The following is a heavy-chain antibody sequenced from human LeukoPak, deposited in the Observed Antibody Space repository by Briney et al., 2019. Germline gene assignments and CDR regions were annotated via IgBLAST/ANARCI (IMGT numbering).Heavy chain of an antibody. J-gene: IGHJ3*02. D-gene: IGHD3-22*01. CDR1: GGSISSSNW. CDR2: IYHSGST. V-gene: IGHV4-4*02. CDR3: ASIDYYDSSGI. Sequence: SETLSLTCAVSGGSISSSNWWSWVRQPPGKGLEWIGEIYHSGSTNYNPSLKSRVTISVDKSKNQSSLKLSSVTAADTAVYYCASIDYYDSSGIWGQGTMVTVSS.